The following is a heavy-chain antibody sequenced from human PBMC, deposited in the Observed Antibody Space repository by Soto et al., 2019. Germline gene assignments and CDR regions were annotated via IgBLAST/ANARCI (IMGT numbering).Heavy chain of an antibody. Sequence: QVQLQESGPGLVKPSETLSLTCTVSGVSITSYKWSWIRQSPGKGLEWIAYMYSSGISRYNPSLQSRVTMSVDTSRTQYSLQLNSATAADTAVYSCAREWSAFDYRGQGILVTVSS. V-gene: IGHV4-59*01. CDR1: GVSITSYK. J-gene: IGHJ4*02. D-gene: IGHD2-15*01. CDR3: AREWSAFDY. CDR2: MYSSGIS.